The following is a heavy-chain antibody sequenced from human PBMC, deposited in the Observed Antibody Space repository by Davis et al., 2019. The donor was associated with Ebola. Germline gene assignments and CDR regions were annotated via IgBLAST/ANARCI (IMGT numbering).Heavy chain of an antibody. CDR3: AKDPPTYYCDSSGYYTLYYFDY. Sequence: GESLKISCAASGFTFSSYWMSWVRQAPGKGLEWVANIKQDGSEKYYVDSVKGRFTISRDNAKNSLYLQMNSLRAEDTAVYYCAKDPPTYYCDSSGYYTLYYFDYWGQGTLVTVSS. CDR1: GFTFSSYW. CDR2: IKQDGSEK. V-gene: IGHV3-7*03. J-gene: IGHJ4*02. D-gene: IGHD3-22*01.